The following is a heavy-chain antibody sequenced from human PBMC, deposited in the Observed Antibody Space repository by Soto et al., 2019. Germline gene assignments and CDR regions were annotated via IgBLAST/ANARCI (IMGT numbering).Heavy chain of an antibody. Sequence: EVQLVESGGDLVQPGGSLRLSCAASGFSVSDHYIDWFRQAPGKGLEWVGRSRDITKGYTTEYAASVRGRFTVSRDDSKNSAYLQMASLKTEETAVYYCVRVSRVPYGHYFDFWGQGALVIVSP. D-gene: IGHD2-8*01. CDR2: SRDITKGYTT. J-gene: IGHJ4*02. V-gene: IGHV3-72*01. CDR1: GFSVSDHY. CDR3: VRVSRVPYGHYFDF.